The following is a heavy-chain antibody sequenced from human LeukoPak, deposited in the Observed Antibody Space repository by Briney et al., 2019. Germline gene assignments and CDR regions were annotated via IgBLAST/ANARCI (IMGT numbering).Heavy chain of an antibody. V-gene: IGHV1-2*02. J-gene: IGHJ3*02. CDR1: GYTFTSYY. Sequence: GASVKVSCKASGYTFTSYYMHWVRQAPGQGLEWMGWVNPNSGGTNYAQKFQGRVTMTRDTSISTAYMELSRLRSDDTAVYYCARDSTGANDAFDIWGQGTMVTVSS. CDR2: VNPNSGGT. D-gene: IGHD7-27*01. CDR3: ARDSTGANDAFDI.